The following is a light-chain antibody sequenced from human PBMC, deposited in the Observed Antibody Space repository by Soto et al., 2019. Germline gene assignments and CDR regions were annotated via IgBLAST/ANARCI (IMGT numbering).Light chain of an antibody. CDR2: GAS. CDR1: QSVSSY. Sequence: EIVLTQSPATLSFSPGEIATLSCRASQSVSSYLAWYQQKPGQAPRLLIYGASSRATGIPDRFSGSGSGTDFTLTISRLEPEDFAVYYCQQYGSSPPWTFGQGTKVDIK. V-gene: IGKV3-20*01. J-gene: IGKJ1*01. CDR3: QQYGSSPPWT.